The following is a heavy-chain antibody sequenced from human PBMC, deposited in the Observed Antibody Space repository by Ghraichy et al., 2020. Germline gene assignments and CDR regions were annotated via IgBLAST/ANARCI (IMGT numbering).Heavy chain of an antibody. D-gene: IGHD6-19*01. Sequence: SETLSHTCAVYGGSFSGYYWSWIRQPPGKGLEWIGEINHSGSTNYNPSLKSRVTISVDTSKNQFSLKLSSVTAADTAVYYCAREAGHWGQGTLVTVSS. CDR3: AREAGH. J-gene: IGHJ4*02. V-gene: IGHV4-34*01. CDR1: GGSFSGYY. CDR2: INHSGST.